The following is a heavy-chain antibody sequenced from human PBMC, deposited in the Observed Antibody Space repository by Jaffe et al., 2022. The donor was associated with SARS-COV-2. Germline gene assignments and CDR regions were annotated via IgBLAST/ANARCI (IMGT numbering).Heavy chain of an antibody. J-gene: IGHJ6*02. CDR2: IYSGGST. CDR3: ASLYSSGYYGLDV. D-gene: IGHD6-19*01. V-gene: IGHV3-53*01. CDR1: GFTVSSNY. Sequence: EVQLVESGGGLIQPGGSLRLSCAASGFTVSSNYMSWVRQAPGKGLEWVSLIYSGGSTYYADSVKGRFTISRDNSKNTLYLQMNSLRGEDTAVYYCASLYSSGYYGLDVWGQGTTVTVSS.